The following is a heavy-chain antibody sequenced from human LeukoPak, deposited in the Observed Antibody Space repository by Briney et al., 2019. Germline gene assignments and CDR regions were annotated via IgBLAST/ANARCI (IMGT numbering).Heavy chain of an antibody. J-gene: IGHJ4*02. D-gene: IGHD6-19*01. CDR3: TKTLSSGWSGKYYFDY. CDR1: GFTFSTYA. Sequence: GGSLRLSCAASGFTFSTYAISWVRQAPGKGLEWVSGGGNGDNTYYADFVKRRFTIYRDNSKRWLSLQMNSLRAEDTAVYYCTKTLSSGWSGKYYFDYWGQGTLVSVSS. CDR2: GGNGDNT. V-gene: IGHV3-23*01.